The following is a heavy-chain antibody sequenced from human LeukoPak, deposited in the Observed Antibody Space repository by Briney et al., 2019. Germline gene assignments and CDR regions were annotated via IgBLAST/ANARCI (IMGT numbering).Heavy chain of an antibody. Sequence: PGGSLRLSCAASGFTFSSYSMNWVRQAPGKGLEWVSSISSSSSYIYYADSVKGRFTISRDNAKNSLYLQMNSLRAEDTAVYYCARAKVYCSSTSCYRRHAFDIWGQGTMVTVSS. V-gene: IGHV3-21*01. CDR2: ISSSSSYI. D-gene: IGHD2-2*01. J-gene: IGHJ3*02. CDR1: GFTFSSYS. CDR3: ARAKVYCSSTSCYRRHAFDI.